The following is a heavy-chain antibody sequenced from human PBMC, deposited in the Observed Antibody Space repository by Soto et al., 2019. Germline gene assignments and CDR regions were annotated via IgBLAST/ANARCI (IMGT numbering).Heavy chain of an antibody. V-gene: IGHV3-21*01. CDR3: ARDNSSSGWYENFDY. J-gene: IGHJ4*02. Sequence: GGSLRLSCAASGFTFSSYSMNWVRQAPGKGLEWVSSISSSSSYIYYADSVKGRFTISRDNAKNSLYLQMNSLRAEDTVLYYCARDNSSSGWYENFDYWGQGTLVTVSS. CDR2: ISSSSSYI. D-gene: IGHD6-19*01. CDR1: GFTFSSYS.